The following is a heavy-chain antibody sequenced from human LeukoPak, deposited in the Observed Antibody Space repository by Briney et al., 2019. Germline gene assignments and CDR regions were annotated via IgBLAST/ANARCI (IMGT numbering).Heavy chain of an antibody. CDR2: ITGSGHTT. CDR1: GFTFSPYA. V-gene: IGHV3-23*01. J-gene: IGHJ4*02. CDR3: ARVIRSSGWYVDY. D-gene: IGHD6-19*01. Sequence: GGSLRLSCAASGFTFSPYAMSWVRQAPGKGLEWVSGITGSGHTTYYADSVKGRFTISRDNSKNTLSLQMSSLEAEDTAVYYCARVIRSSGWYVDYWGQGTLVTVSS.